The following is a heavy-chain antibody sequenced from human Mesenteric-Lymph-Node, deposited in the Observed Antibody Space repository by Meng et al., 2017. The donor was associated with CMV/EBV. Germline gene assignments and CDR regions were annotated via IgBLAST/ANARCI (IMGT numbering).Heavy chain of an antibody. CDR1: GYTFTSYE. CDR3: ARRDYGGNSGLDDY. V-gene: IGHV1-3*01. J-gene: IGHJ4*02. D-gene: IGHD4-23*01. CDR2: INGGTGNT. Sequence: ASGYTFTSYEIHWLRQAPGQRLEWMGWINGGTGNTKYLQKFQDRVTISRDTSASTAYMQLSSLRSEDTAVYFCARRDYGGNSGLDDYWGQGTLVTVSS.